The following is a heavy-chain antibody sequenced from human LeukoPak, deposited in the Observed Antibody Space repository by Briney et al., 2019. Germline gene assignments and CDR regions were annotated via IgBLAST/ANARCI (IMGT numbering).Heavy chain of an antibody. CDR3: ARYCSSTSCYDAFDI. J-gene: IGHJ3*02. CDR2: IYYSGST. V-gene: IGHV4-39*07. Sequence: SETLSLTCTVSGGSISVSSYYWGWIRQPPGKGLEWIGSIYYSGSTNYNPSLKSRVTISVDTSKNQFSLKLSSVTAADTAVYYCARYCSSTSCYDAFDIRGQGTMVTVSS. D-gene: IGHD2-2*01. CDR1: GGSISVSSYY.